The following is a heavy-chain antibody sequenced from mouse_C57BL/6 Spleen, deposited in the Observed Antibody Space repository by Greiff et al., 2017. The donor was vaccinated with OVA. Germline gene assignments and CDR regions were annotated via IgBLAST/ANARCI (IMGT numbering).Heavy chain of an antibody. CDR3: ARSNYDYAMDY. Sequence: DVQLVESGGGLVQPGGSLSLSCAASGFTFTDYYMSWVRQPPGKALEWLGFIRNKANGYTTEYSASVKGRFTISRDNSQSILYLQVNALRAEDSATYYCARSNYDYAMDYWGQGTSVTVSS. CDR2: IRNKANGYTT. J-gene: IGHJ4*01. CDR1: GFTFTDYY. D-gene: IGHD1-1*01. V-gene: IGHV7-3*01.